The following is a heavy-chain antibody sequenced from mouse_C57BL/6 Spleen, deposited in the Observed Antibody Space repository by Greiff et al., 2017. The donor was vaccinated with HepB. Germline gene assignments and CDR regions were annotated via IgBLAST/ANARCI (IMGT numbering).Heavy chain of an antibody. CDR1: GFSFNTYA. V-gene: IGHV10-1*01. D-gene: IGHD2-5*01. J-gene: IGHJ4*01. CDR3: VRHADYYSNGMDY. CDR2: IRSKSNNYAT. Sequence: EVHLVESGGGLVQPKGSLKLSCAASGFSFNTYAMNWVRQAPGKGLEWVARIRSKSNNYATYYADSVKDRFTISRDDSESMLYLQMNNLKTEDTAMYYCVRHADYYSNGMDYWGQGTSVTVSS.